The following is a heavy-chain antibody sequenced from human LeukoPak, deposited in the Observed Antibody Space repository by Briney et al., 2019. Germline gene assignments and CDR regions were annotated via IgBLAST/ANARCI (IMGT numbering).Heavy chain of an antibody. D-gene: IGHD3-10*01. CDR2: LSFDGAHK. CDR3: VRARAGGLDY. V-gene: IGHV3-30*04. CDR1: GFTFRHYA. J-gene: IGHJ4*02. Sequence: ERSLRLSCAASGFTFRHYAVHWVRQAPGRGLEWVAVLSFDGAHKYYAESVKGRFTISRDNSNNPLFLQMDSLRIEDTALYYCVRARAGGLDYWGQGTLVTVSS.